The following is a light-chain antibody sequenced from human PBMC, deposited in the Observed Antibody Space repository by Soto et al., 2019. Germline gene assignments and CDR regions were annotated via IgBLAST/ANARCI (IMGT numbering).Light chain of an antibody. J-gene: IGKJ5*01. CDR1: QSVSSSY. CDR3: KQRSSWQIP. CDR2: DEY. V-gene: IGKV3D-20*02. Sequence: EILLTQSPGTLSLSPGERATRSCMASQSVSSSYLAWYQQKPGQDHRIIIYDEYNRATGVKVRFSGSGSRTDFTLTIRSIEPEDFAVYYCKQRSSWQIPLGKGTRVEIK.